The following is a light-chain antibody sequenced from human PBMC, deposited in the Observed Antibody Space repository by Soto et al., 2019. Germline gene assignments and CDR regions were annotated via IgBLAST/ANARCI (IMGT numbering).Light chain of an antibody. CDR3: QQHSNWPWA. V-gene: IGKV3-11*01. Sequence: ETVLTQSPATLSLSPGERATLSCRASPGVRNSLAWYQQRPGQAPRLLIYDVSHRATGIPARFSGSGSGTDFTLTTSSLEPEDFAVYYGQQHSNWPWAFGPGTKVDIK. J-gene: IGKJ1*01. CDR2: DVS. CDR1: PGVRNS.